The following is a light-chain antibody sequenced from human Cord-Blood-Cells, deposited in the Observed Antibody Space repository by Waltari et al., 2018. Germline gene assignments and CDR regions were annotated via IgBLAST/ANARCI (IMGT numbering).Light chain of an antibody. J-gene: IGLJ1*01. CDR3: SSYTSSSTYV. CDR2: EVS. V-gene: IGLV2-14*01. CDR1: SRDVGGYHY. Sequence: QSALTQPASVSGSPGQSITLSCTGTSRDVGGYHYVSWYQQHPGKAPKLMIYEVSNRPSGVSNRFSGSKSGNTASLTISGLQADDEADYYCSSYTSSSTYVFGTGTKVTVL.